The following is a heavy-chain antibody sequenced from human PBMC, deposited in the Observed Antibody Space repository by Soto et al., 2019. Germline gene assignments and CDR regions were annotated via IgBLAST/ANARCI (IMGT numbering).Heavy chain of an antibody. J-gene: IGHJ4*02. Sequence: GGSLRLSCAASGFTFSSYAMSWVRQAPGEGLEWVASISNGAGSTYYADSVKGRFTISRDNSEDTLHLQMNSLRAGDTAVYYCAKDLAPFDYWGQGTLVTVSS. CDR1: GFTFSSYA. CDR3: AKDLAPFDY. CDR2: ISNGAGST. V-gene: IGHV3-23*01.